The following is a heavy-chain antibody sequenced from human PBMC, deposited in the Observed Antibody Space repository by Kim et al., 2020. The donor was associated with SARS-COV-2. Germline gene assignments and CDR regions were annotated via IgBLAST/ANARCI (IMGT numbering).Heavy chain of an antibody. D-gene: IGHD3-3*01. J-gene: IGHJ4*02. CDR2: ISYDGSNK. Sequence: GGSLRLSCAASGFTFSSYGMHWVRQAPGKGLEWVAVISYDGSNKYYADSVKGRFTISRDNSKNTLYLQMNSLRAEDTAVYYCATTREYDFWSQYYFDYWGQGTLVTVSS. CDR3: ATTREYDFWSQYYFDY. CDR1: GFTFSSYG. V-gene: IGHV3-30*03.